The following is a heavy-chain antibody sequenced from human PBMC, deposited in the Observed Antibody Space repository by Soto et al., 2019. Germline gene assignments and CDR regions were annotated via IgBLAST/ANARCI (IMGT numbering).Heavy chain of an antibody. CDR1: GFTFDDYA. CDR3: ANGDV. V-gene: IGHV3-9*01. J-gene: IGHJ6*02. CDR2: ISWNSGSI. Sequence: PGGSLRLSCAASGFTFDDYAMHWVRQAPGEGLEWVPVISWNSGSIGYADSVKGRFTISRDNAKNSPYLQMNSLRAEDTALYCCANGDVWGQGTTVSVS.